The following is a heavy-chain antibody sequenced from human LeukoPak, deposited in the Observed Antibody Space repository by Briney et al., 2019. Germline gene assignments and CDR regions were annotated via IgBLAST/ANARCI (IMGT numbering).Heavy chain of an antibody. V-gene: IGHV4-61*02. Sequence: PSETLSLTCTVSGGSISSGSYYRSSIRQPAGKGLEWIGRIYTSGTTTYNPSLKSRVTISVDTSKNQFSLKLNSVTAADTAMYYCARETGDGYVDYFDYWGQGTQVTVSS. CDR2: IYTSGTT. D-gene: IGHD5-24*01. CDR3: ARETGDGYVDYFDY. J-gene: IGHJ4*02. CDR1: GGSISSGSYY.